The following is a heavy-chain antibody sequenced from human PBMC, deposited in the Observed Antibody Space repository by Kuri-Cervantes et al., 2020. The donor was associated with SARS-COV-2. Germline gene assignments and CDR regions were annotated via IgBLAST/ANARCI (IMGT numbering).Heavy chain of an antibody. J-gene: IGHJ4*02. CDR3: ARDWEDYFDY. D-gene: IGHD1-26*01. Sequence: SVKVSCKASGGTFSSYALSWVRQAPGQGLEWMGGIIPSCGTANYAQKFQGRVTITADESTSTAYMELSSLRSEDTAVYYCARDWEDYFDYWGQGTLVTVSS. CDR1: GGTFSSYA. CDR2: IIPSCGTA. V-gene: IGHV1-69*13.